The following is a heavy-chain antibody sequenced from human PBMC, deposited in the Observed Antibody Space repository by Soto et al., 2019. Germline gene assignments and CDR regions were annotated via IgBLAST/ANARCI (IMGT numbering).Heavy chain of an antibody. CDR3: ARDLMGSSWFEMGY. J-gene: IGHJ4*02. CDR2: ISTFNGNT. V-gene: IGHV1-18*01. Sequence: EASVKVSCKASGDTFNFYSINWVRQAPGQGLEWMGWISTFNGNTNYAQKFQGRVTMTTDTSSTTAYMELRSLRSDDTAVYYCARDLMGSSWFEMGYWGQGTLVTVSS. D-gene: IGHD6-13*01. CDR1: GDTFNFYS.